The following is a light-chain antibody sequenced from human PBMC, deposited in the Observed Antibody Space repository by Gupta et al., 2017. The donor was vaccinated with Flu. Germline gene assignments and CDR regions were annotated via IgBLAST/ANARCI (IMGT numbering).Light chain of an antibody. Sequence: PGERATLSCRASQSVGNYLAWYQQRPGQAPRLLIYDALHRATGVPARFSGSGSGTDFILTISGLEPEDFAVYYCQQRSNSWTFGQGTKVDVK. CDR2: DAL. V-gene: IGKV3-11*01. J-gene: IGKJ1*01. CDR1: QSVGNY. CDR3: QQRSNSWT.